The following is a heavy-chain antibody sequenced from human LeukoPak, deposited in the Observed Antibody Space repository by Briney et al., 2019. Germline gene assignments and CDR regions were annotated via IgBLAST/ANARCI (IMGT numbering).Heavy chain of an antibody. J-gene: IGHJ4*02. CDR2: IYTSGST. CDR3: AREILDYYDSSGYSDY. CDR1: GGSISSYY. Sequence: PSETLSLTCTVSGGSISSYYWSWIRQPAGKGLEWIGRIYTSGSTNYNPSLKSRVTMSVDTSKNQFSPKLSSVTAADTAVYYCAREILDYYDSSGYSDYWGQGTLVTVSS. D-gene: IGHD3-22*01. V-gene: IGHV4-4*07.